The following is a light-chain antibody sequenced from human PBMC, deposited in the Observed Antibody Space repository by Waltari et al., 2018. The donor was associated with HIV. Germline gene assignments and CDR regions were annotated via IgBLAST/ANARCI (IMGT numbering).Light chain of an antibody. Sequence: QSALTQPASVPGSPGQSITIPCIGTSSDVGAYSYVSWYKQYPGEAPKVMIYEDSQRPSGVSDRFAGSKSGNTASLTISGLQAEDEADYYCSSYTTSNSYVFGTGTKVTVL. CDR3: SSYTTSNSYV. V-gene: IGLV2-14*01. J-gene: IGLJ1*01. CDR2: EDS. CDR1: SSDVGAYSY.